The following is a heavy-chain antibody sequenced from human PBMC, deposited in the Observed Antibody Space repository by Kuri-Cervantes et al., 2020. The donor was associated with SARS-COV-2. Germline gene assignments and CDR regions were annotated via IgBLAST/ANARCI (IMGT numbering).Heavy chain of an antibody. CDR2: ITPFNGNT. V-gene: IGHV1-69*10. CDR1: GGTFSSYA. D-gene: IGHD2-8*01. Sequence: SVKVSCKASGGTFSSYAISWVRQAPGQGLEWVGLITPFNGNTDHAQKFQDRVTITGDKSMNTAYMELSSLRSDDTAMYYCATQTCTNGVCFSNAAFDVWGQGTMVTVSS. J-gene: IGHJ3*01. CDR3: ATQTCTNGVCFSNAAFDV.